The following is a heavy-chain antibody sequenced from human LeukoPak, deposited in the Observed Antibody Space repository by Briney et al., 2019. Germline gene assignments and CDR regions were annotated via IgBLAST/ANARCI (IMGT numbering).Heavy chain of an antibody. Sequence: PGGSLRLSCAASRFTISSYAMSWVRQAPGKGLEWVSGISGSSGSTYYADSVKGRFTIARDKSKNTVYLQMNSLRSEDTAVYYCARDYGANIAFDIWGQGTMVTVSS. CDR2: ISGSSGST. CDR1: RFTISSYA. CDR3: ARDYGANIAFDI. J-gene: IGHJ3*02. V-gene: IGHV3-23*01. D-gene: IGHD2/OR15-2a*01.